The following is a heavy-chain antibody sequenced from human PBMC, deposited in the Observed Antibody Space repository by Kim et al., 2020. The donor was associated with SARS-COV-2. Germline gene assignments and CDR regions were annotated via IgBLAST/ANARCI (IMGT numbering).Heavy chain of an antibody. CDR3: VRPSEEFRRGWFAS. J-gene: IGHJ5*01. Sequence: SETLSLTCVVSGGAISNRSNRYYWGWIRQPPGKGLEWIGDIYYSGTTYYNPSLKSRVSISIDTSKNQFSLRLSSVTAADTAVYYCVRPSEEFRRGWFASWGQGTLVTVSS. V-gene: IGHV4-39*01. D-gene: IGHD2-21*01. CDR2: IYYSGTT. CDR1: GGAISNRSNRYY.